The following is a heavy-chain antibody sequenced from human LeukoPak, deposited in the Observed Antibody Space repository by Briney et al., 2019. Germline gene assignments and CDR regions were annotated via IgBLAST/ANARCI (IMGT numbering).Heavy chain of an antibody. J-gene: IGHJ4*02. V-gene: IGHV1-46*01. D-gene: IGHD1-26*01. CDR1: GYTFTIYY. CDR3: ARDSWAPNSFWGGAKPGPLDY. Sequence: GASVTVSFKASGYTFTIYYIHWVRQAPGQGLEWMGIINPSRGSTSYSQKFQGRVTMTRDTSTSTVYMELSSLRSEVTAVYYCARDSWAPNSFWGGAKPGPLDYWGQGTLVTVSS. CDR2: INPSRGST.